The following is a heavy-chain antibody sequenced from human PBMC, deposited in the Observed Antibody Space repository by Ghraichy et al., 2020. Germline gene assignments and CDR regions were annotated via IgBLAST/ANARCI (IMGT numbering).Heavy chain of an antibody. V-gene: IGHV4-34*01. CDR1: GGSFSGYY. CDR3: ARLRGYCSSTSCYRFHYGMDV. D-gene: IGHD2-2*03. J-gene: IGHJ6*02. CDR2: INHSGST. Sequence: SETLSLTCAVYGGSFSGYYWSWIRQPPGKGLEWIGEINHSGSTNYNPSLKSRVTISVDTSKNQFSLKLSSVTAADTAVYYCARLRGYCSSTSCYRFHYGMDVWGQGTTVTVSS.